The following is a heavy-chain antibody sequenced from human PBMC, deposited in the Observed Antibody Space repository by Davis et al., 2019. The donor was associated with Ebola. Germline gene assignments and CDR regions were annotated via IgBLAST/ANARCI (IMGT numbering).Heavy chain of an antibody. CDR1: GFVFRNYV. V-gene: IGHV3-23*01. Sequence: GESLKISCAASGFVFRNYVMSWVRQAPGKGLEWVSKISSKSTRTEYADSVRGRFTISRDNSKNTLYLQMNSLRVEDTAVYYCAKGGSGWPSDYSYGMGVWGKGTTVTVSS. CDR3: AKGGSGWPSDYSYGMGV. CDR2: ISSKSTRT. D-gene: IGHD6-19*01. J-gene: IGHJ6*04.